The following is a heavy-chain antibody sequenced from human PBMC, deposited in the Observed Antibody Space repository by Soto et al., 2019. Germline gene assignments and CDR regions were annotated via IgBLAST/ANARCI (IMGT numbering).Heavy chain of an antibody. D-gene: IGHD5-18*01. CDR1: GYTFTGYY. CDR3: ARGDTAMVPGYYYYGMDV. J-gene: IGHJ6*02. Sequence: ASVKVSCKASGYTFTGYYMHWVRQAPGQGLEWMGWINPDSGGTNYAQKFQGRVTMTRDTSISTAYMELSRLRSNDTAVYYCARGDTAMVPGYYYYGMDVWGQGTTVTVSS. CDR2: INPDSGGT. V-gene: IGHV1-2*02.